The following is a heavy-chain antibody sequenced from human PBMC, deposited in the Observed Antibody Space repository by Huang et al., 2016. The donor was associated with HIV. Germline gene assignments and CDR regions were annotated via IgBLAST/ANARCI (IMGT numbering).Heavy chain of an antibody. V-gene: IGHV4-34*01. CDR1: GASFSNYH. Sequence: QAHLEQWGAGLLKPSETLSLTCAVYGASFSNYHWGWIRQPPGKGLEWMGQINHSGSTNYNPSLKRRVTMSVDLSKNQFSLKLGSVTAADTAIYYCARMDGTYYYYVLDVWGQGTTVTVSS. CDR2: INHSGST. CDR3: ARMDGTYYYYVLDV. J-gene: IGHJ6*02. D-gene: IGHD3-16*01.